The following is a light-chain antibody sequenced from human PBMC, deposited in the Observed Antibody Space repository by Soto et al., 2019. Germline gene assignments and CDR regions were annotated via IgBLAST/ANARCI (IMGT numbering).Light chain of an antibody. CDR3: QQSYSSPPT. Sequence: DLQMTQSPSSLSASVRDRVTISCRASQSISNYLNWYQQKPGKAPKLLIYAASTLQSGVPSRFSGSGSGTDFTLTISSLQPEDFATYYWQQSYSSPPTFGQGTNLEIK. CDR1: QSISNY. CDR2: AAS. V-gene: IGKV1-39*01. J-gene: IGKJ2*01.